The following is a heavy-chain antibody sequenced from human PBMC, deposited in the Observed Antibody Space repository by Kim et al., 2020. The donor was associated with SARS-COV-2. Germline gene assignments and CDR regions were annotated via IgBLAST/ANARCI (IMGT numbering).Heavy chain of an antibody. D-gene: IGHD6-25*01. V-gene: IGHV3-15*01. J-gene: IGHJ4*02. Sequence: GGSLRLSCAVSGFIFSNAWMYWVRQAPGKGLEWVGRIKSKTNGETTDYAAPVKGRFTISRDDSKNTLFLQMDSLKTEDTGVYYCPTDAGIPAGGWGYWGQGILVTVSS. CDR2: IKSKTNGETT. CDR1: GFIFSNAW. CDR3: PTDAGIPAGGWGY.